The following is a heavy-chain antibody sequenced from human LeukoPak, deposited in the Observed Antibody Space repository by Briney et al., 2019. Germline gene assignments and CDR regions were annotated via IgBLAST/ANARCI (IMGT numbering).Heavy chain of an antibody. J-gene: IGHJ4*02. V-gene: IGHV1-46*01. Sequence: ASVKVSCKASGFTFTSYYMHWVRQAPGQGLEWMGVINPIGGRTTYAQNFQGRVIVTRDTSTNTVYLELSSLTFDDTAVYYCARESRAHADYWGQGTLVTVSS. CDR2: INPIGGRT. CDR1: GFTFTSYY. CDR3: ARESRAHADY.